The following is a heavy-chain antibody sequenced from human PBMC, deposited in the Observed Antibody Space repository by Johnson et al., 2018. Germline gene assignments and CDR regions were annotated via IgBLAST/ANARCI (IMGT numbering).Heavy chain of an antibody. Sequence: QVQLVESGAEVKKPGSSVKVSCKASGGTFSSYAISWVRQAPGQGLEWMGGIIPIFGTANYAQKFQGRVTITADESTGTAYMELSSLRSEDPAVYYCARQGVTMIIAGQNAMDVWGQGTTVTVSS. J-gene: IGHJ6*02. CDR3: ARQGVTMIIAGQNAMDV. D-gene: IGHD3-22*01. CDR2: IIPIFGTA. CDR1: GGTFSSYA. V-gene: IGHV1-69*01.